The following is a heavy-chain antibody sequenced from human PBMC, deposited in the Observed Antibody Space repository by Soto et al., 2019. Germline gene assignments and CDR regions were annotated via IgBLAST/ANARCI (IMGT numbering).Heavy chain of an antibody. V-gene: IGHV1-46*01. D-gene: IGHD5-12*01. CDR2: INPSGGST. Sequence: GASVKVSCKASGYTFTSYYMHWVRQAPGQGLEWMGIINPSGGSTSYAQKLQGRVTMTTDASTSTAYMELRSLRSDDTAVYYCARALGYSGYAGMDVWGQGTTVTVSS. CDR3: ARALGYSGYAGMDV. J-gene: IGHJ6*02. CDR1: GYTFTSYY.